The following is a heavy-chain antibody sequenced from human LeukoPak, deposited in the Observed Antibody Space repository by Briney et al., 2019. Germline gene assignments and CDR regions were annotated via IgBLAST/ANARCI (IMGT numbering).Heavy chain of an antibody. Sequence: PGRSLRLSCAASGFTFSSYGMHWVRQAPGKGLEWGAVIWYDGSNKYYADSVKGRFTISRDNSKNTLYLQMNSLRAEDTAVYYCARVRTGYSSGWYSAFDYWGQGTLVTVSS. V-gene: IGHV3-33*01. CDR3: ARVRTGYSSGWYSAFDY. CDR1: GFTFSSYG. CDR2: IWYDGSNK. J-gene: IGHJ4*02. D-gene: IGHD6-19*01.